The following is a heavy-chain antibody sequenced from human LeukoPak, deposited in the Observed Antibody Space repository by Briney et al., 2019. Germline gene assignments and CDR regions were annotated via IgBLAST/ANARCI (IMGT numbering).Heavy chain of an antibody. CDR2: ISSSGSSI. D-gene: IGHD2-15*01. CDR3: ARACGASCYAVDYYYYGMDV. V-gene: IGHV3-48*03. Sequence: GGSLRLSCAVSGFTFSSFEMNWVRQAPGKGLERVSYISSSGSSIYYADSVKGRFTISRDNAKNSLYLQMNSLGAGDTAVYYCARACGASCYAVDYYYYGMDVWGQGTTVTVSS. J-gene: IGHJ6*02. CDR1: GFTFSSFE.